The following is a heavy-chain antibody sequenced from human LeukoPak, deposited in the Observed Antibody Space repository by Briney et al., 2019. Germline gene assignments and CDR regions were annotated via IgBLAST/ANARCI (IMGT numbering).Heavy chain of an antibody. J-gene: IGHJ3*02. CDR1: GFTFSTYG. CDR3: ARDRRRDGYKLDAFDI. Sequence: GGSLRLSCAASGFTFSTYGMHWVRQGPGKGLEWVAVIWYDGSNEYYVDSVKGRFTISRDNSKNTLYLRMNSLRAEDTAVYYCARDRRRDGYKLDAFDIWGQGTMVTVSS. CDR2: IWYDGSNE. V-gene: IGHV3-33*01. D-gene: IGHD5-24*01.